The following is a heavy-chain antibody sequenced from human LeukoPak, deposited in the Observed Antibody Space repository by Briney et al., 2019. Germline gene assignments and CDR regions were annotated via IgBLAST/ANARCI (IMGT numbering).Heavy chain of an antibody. V-gene: IGHV3-30*02. CDR3: AKDRGSGSYSSAYFDY. D-gene: IGHD1-26*01. J-gene: IGHJ4*02. CDR1: GFTFSSYG. CDR2: IRYDGTNK. Sequence: GGSLRLSCAASGFTFSSYGMHWVRQAPGKGLEWVAFIRYDGTNKYYADSVKGRFTISRDNYKNTLYLQMNSLRAEDTAVYYCAKDRGSGSYSSAYFDYWGQGTLVTVSS.